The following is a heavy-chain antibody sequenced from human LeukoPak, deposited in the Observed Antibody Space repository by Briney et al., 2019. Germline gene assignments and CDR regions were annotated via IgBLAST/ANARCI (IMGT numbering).Heavy chain of an antibody. D-gene: IGHD1-26*01. CDR2: ISHSGTT. J-gene: IGHJ3*02. Sequence: SETLSLTCAVSDGSMSSSNWWSWVRQPPGKGLEWIAEISHSGTTNYNPSLKSRVTISVDKSKNQFSLKVTSVTAADTAMYYCARAYYRAFDIWGQGTMVTVSS. CDR1: DGSMSSSNW. CDR3: ARAYYRAFDI. V-gene: IGHV4-4*02.